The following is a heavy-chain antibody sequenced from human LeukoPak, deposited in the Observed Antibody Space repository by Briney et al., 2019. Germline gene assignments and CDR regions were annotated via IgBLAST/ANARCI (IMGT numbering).Heavy chain of an antibody. CDR2: ISYDGSNK. V-gene: IGHV3-30-3*01. CDR1: GFTFSSYA. D-gene: IGHD3-10*01. CDR3: AKGHYYGSGSLDY. Sequence: PGRSLRLSCAASGFTFSSYAMHWVRQAPGKGLEWVAVISYDGSNKYYADSVKGRFTISRDNSKNTLYVQMNSLRAEDTAVYYCAKGHYYGSGSLDYWGQGTLVTVSS. J-gene: IGHJ4*02.